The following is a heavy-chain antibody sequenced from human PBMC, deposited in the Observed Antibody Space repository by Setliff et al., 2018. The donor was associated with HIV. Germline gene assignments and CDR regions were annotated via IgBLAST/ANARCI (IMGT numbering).Heavy chain of an antibody. D-gene: IGHD3-10*01. V-gene: IGHV3-7*01. CDR2: INEDGTEQ. Sequence: PGGSLRLSCAASKFTLRRYWMSWVRQAPGKGLEWVASINEDGTEQYYADSVKGRFTIARDNTKNSLYLQMSSLRGEDTAIYYCGGGLRSPGWGQGTLVTVLL. CDR1: KFTLRRYW. CDR3: GGGLRSPG. J-gene: IGHJ4*02.